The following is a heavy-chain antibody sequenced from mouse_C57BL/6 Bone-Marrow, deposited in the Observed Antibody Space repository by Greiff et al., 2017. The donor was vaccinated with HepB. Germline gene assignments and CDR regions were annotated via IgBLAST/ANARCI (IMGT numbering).Heavy chain of an antibody. CDR1: GYTFTSYW. J-gene: IGHJ3*01. Sequence: QVQLQQPGAELVKPGASVKLSCKASGYTFTSYWMQWVKQRPGQGLEWIGEIDPSDSYTNYNQKFKGKATLTVDTSSCTAYMQLSSLTSEDSAVYYCARKGIYYDYDWFAYWGQGTLVTVSA. V-gene: IGHV1-50*01. CDR2: IDPSDSYT. D-gene: IGHD2-4*01. CDR3: ARKGIYYDYDWFAY.